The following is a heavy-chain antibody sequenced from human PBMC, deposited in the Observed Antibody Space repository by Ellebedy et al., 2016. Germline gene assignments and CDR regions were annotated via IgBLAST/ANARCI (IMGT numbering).Heavy chain of an antibody. J-gene: IGHJ3*02. D-gene: IGHD2-2*01. CDR2: IRTKAYRETT. V-gene: IGHV3-49*03. CDR3: TGAFCSSTSCYLDAFDI. CDR1: GFSFSSYW. Sequence: GESLKISXEASGFSFSSYWMSWFRQAPGKGLQWVAFIRTKAYRETTEYAASVKGRFSISRDDSKNVAYLQMNSLQTEDTAVYYCTGAFCSSTSCYLDAFDIWGQGTMVTVSS.